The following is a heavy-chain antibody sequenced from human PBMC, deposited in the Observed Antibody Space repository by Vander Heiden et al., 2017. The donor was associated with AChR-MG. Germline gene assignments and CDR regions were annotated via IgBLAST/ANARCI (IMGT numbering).Heavy chain of an antibody. Sequence: QVQLQQWGAGLLKPSETLSLTSAVYGGSFSGYYWSWIRQPPGKGLEGIGEINHSGSTNYNPSLKSRVTISVDTYKNQFSLKLSSVTAADTAVYYCARAGYNWNYGWFDPWGQGTLITVSS. CDR1: GGSFSGYY. D-gene: IGHD1-7*01. CDR3: ARAGYNWNYGWFDP. J-gene: IGHJ5*02. V-gene: IGHV4-34*01. CDR2: INHSGST.